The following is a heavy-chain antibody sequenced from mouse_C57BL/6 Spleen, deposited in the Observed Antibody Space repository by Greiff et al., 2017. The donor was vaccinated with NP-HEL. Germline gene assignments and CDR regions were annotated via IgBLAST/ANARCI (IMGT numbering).Heavy chain of an antibody. CDR2: IDPDTGGT. Sequence: VQLQQSGAELVRPGASVTLSCKASGYTFTDYEMHWVKQTPVHGLEWIGAIDPDTGGTAYNQKFKGKAILTADKSSSTAYMELRSLTSEDSAVYYCTRRDYYGSSQWYFDVWGTGTTVTVSS. V-gene: IGHV1-15*01. CDR3: TRRDYYGSSQWYFDV. D-gene: IGHD1-1*01. J-gene: IGHJ1*03. CDR1: GYTFTDYE.